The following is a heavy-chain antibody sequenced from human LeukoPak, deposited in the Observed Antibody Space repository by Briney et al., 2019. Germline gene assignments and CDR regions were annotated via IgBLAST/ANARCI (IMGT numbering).Heavy chain of an antibody. D-gene: IGHD5-18*01. V-gene: IGHV3-23*01. CDR3: AKNIAQGYTYGSIEQDY. J-gene: IGHJ4*02. CDR2: ISESGAGT. Sequence: GGSLRLSCAASGFTFSSYAMSWVRQAPGKGLEWLSAISESGAGTYYADSVKGRFTISRDNSKNTLSLQMNSLRAEDTAVYYCAKNIAQGYTYGSIEQDYWGQGTLVTVSS. CDR1: GFTFSSYA.